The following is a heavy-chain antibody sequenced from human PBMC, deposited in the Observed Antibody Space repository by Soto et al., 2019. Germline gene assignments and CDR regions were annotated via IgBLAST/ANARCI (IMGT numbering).Heavy chain of an antibody. D-gene: IGHD3-22*01. CDR2: ISGGGGST. Sequence: EVQLLESGGGLVQPGGSLRLSCAASGFTFSSYAMSWVRQAPGKGLEWVSAISGGGGSTYYADSVKGRFTNSRDNYDNTQYLQMNRLKDEDSAVYYCAKKANYYESSGYYLDYWGQGTLVTVSS. J-gene: IGHJ4*02. V-gene: IGHV3-23*01. CDR1: GFTFSSYA. CDR3: AKKANYYESSGYYLDY.